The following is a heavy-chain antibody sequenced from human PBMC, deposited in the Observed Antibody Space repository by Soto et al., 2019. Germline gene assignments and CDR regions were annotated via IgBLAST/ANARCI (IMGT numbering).Heavy chain of an antibody. Sequence: SETLSLTCTVSGGSISSYYWSWIRQPPGKGLEWIGYIYYSGSTYYNPSLKSRVTISVDTSKNQFSLKLSSVTAADTAVFYCARLYSSNYYWFDPWGQGTLVTVSS. D-gene: IGHD6-13*01. CDR1: GGSISSYY. V-gene: IGHV4-59*08. CDR3: ARLYSSNYYWFDP. J-gene: IGHJ5*02. CDR2: IYYSGST.